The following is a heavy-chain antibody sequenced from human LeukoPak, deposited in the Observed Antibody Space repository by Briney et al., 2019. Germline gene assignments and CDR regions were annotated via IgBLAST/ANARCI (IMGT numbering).Heavy chain of an antibody. CDR2: ISPSGGST. D-gene: IGHD1-26*01. Sequence: ASVKVSCKASGYTFTSYYMHWVRQAPGQRLEWMGIISPSGGSTSYAQKFQGRVTMTRDTSTSTVYMELSSLRSEDTAVYYCARDLLGATTLEYWGQGTLVTVSS. CDR3: ARDLLGATTLEY. V-gene: IGHV1-46*01. J-gene: IGHJ4*02. CDR1: GYTFTSYY.